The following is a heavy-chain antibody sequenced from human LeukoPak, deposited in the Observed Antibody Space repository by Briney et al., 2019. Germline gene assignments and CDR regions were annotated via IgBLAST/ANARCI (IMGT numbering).Heavy chain of an antibody. D-gene: IGHD1-14*01. V-gene: IGHV4-59*01. CDR2: IYYSGST. J-gene: IGHJ6*02. CDR1: GGSISSYY. CDR3: ARVNAGGYYCGMDV. Sequence: SETLSLTCTVSGGSISSYYWSWIRQPPGKGLEWIGYIYYSGSTNYNPSLKSRVTISVDPSKNQFSLKLSSVTAADTAVYYCARVNAGGYYCGMDVWGQGTTVTVSS.